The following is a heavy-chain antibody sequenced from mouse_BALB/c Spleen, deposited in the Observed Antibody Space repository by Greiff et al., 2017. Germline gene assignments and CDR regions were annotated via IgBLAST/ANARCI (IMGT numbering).Heavy chain of an antibody. CDR1: GFAFSSYD. Sequence: EVKLVESGGGLVKPGGSLKLSCAASGFAFSSYDMSWVRQTPEKRLEWVAYISSGGGSTYYPDTVKGRFTISRDNAKNTLYLQMSSLKSEDTAMYYCARHGVYAMDYWGQGTSVTVSS. CDR2: ISSGGGST. CDR3: ARHGVYAMDY. V-gene: IGHV5-12-1*01. J-gene: IGHJ4*01.